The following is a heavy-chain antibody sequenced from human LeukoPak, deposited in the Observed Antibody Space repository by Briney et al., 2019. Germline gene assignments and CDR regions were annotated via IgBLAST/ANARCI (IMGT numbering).Heavy chain of an antibody. CDR3: VKTQSRLKKFDY. J-gene: IGHJ4*02. Sequence: SETLSLTCAVSGGSFRGYVWSWIRQPPGKALEWIGEINLSGSTNSTPSPTSPVTISVYPSTHQLSRKLSSVTVAHTPVYQCVKTQSRLKKFDYWGQGTLVTVSS. V-gene: IGHV4-34*01. CDR2: INLSGST. CDR1: GGSFRGYV.